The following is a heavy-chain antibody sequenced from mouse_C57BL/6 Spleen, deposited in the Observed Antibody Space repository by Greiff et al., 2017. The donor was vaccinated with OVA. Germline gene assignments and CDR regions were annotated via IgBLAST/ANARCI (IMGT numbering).Heavy chain of an antibody. J-gene: IGHJ2*01. CDR2: IYPSDSAT. Sequence: QVQLQQPGAELVRPGSSVKLSCKASGYTFTSYWMDWVKQRPGQGLEWIGNIYPSDSATHYNQKFKDKATLTVDKSSSTAYMQLSSLTSEDSAVYYCAREYYGSVDYWGQGTTLTVSS. CDR3: AREYYGSVDY. D-gene: IGHD1-1*01. CDR1: GYTFTSYW. V-gene: IGHV1-61*01.